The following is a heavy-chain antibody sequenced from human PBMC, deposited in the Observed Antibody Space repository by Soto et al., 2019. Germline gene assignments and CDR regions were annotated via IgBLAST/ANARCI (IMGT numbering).Heavy chain of an antibody. D-gene: IGHD1-26*01. J-gene: IGHJ5*02. V-gene: IGHV1-18*04. CDR2: ISTYNGNT. CDR1: GYTFTSYG. CDR3: ARELVGTTTAWFDP. Sequence: QVQLVQSGAEVKKPGASVKVSCKASGYTFTSYGISWVRQAPGQGLEWMGWISTYNGNTNYAQKVQGRVTMTTDTXPSTAYMELRSLRSDDTAVYYCARELVGTTTAWFDPWGQGTLVTVSS.